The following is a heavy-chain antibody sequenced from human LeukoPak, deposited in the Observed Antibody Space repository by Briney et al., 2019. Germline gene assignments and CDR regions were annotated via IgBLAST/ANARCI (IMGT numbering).Heavy chain of an antibody. Sequence: VASVKVSCKASGYTFTSYDINWVRQATGQGLEWMGWMNPNSGNTGYAQKFQGRVTMTRNTSISTAYMELSSLRSEDTAVYYCARERSRRYYDFWSGYPYGMDVWGQGTTVTVSS. J-gene: IGHJ6*02. D-gene: IGHD3-3*01. CDR2: MNPNSGNT. CDR3: ARERSRRYYDFWSGYPYGMDV. CDR1: GYTFTSYD. V-gene: IGHV1-8*01.